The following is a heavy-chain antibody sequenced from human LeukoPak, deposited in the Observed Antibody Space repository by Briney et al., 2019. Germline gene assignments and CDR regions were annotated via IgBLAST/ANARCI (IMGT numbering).Heavy chain of an antibody. V-gene: IGHV4-34*01. Sequence: SETLSLTCTVSSGSISSYYWSWIRQPPGKGLEWIGEINHSGSTNYNPSLKSRVTISVDTSKNQFSLKLSSVTAADTAVYYCARDSMVRGFDYWGQGTLVTVSS. J-gene: IGHJ4*02. CDR2: INHSGST. CDR3: ARDSMVRGFDY. CDR1: SGSISSYY. D-gene: IGHD3-10*01.